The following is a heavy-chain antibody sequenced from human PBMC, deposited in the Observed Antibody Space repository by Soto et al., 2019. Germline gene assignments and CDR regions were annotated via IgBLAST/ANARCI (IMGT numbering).Heavy chain of an antibody. CDR2: ISSSGSTI. V-gene: IGHV3-11*01. Sequence: QVQLVESGGGLVKPGGSLRLSCAASGFTFSDYYMSWIRQAPGKGLEWVSYISSSGSTIYYADSVKGRFTISSDNAKNSLYLQMNSLRAEDTAVYYCARARGVVVPAAPYYYYYMDVWGKGTTVTVSS. CDR1: GFTFSDYY. J-gene: IGHJ6*03. CDR3: ARARGVVVPAAPYYYYYMDV. D-gene: IGHD2-2*01.